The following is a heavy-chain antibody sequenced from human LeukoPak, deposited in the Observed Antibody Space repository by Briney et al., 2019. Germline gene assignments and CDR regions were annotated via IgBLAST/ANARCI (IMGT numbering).Heavy chain of an antibody. CDR3: ARVREQQLSRFHRY. D-gene: IGHD6-13*01. Sequence: GGSLRLSCAASGFTFSNYWMHWVRQAPGKGLVWVSRINSDGSTTNYADSVKGRFTISRDNAKNTLFLQMNSLRAEDTAVYYCARVREQQLSRFHRYWGQGTLVTVSS. CDR1: GFTFSNYW. CDR2: INSDGSTT. J-gene: IGHJ4*02. V-gene: IGHV3-74*01.